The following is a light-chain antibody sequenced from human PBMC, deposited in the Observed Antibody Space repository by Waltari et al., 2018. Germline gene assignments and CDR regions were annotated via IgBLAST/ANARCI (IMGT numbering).Light chain of an antibody. CDR2: STS. J-gene: IGLJ3*02. CDR1: PGAVTSDYY. CDR3: LLYYGGPWV. Sequence: QTVVTQEPSLTVSPGGTVTLTCASSPGAVTSDYYPNWFQQKPGQAPRPLIHSTSVRYSWTPTRFSGSLLGDKAALTLSGVQPEDEADYYCLLYYGGPWVFGGGTKVTVL. V-gene: IGLV7-43*01.